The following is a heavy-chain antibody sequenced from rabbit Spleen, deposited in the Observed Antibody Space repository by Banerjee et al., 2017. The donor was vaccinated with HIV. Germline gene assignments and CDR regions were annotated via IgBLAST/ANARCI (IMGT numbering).Heavy chain of an antibody. CDR2: INAITGKP. CDR1: GFSFSRKAV. D-gene: IGHD3-1*01. J-gene: IGHJ4*01. CDR3: ARDLASVVGWNFTL. V-gene: IGHV1S40*01. Sequence: QSLEESGGGLVKPGASVTLTCKASGFSFSRKAVMCWVRQAPGKGLEWIACINAITGKPVYATWAKGRFPISRTSSTTVTLQMTGLTAADTATYFCARDLASVVGWNFTLWGQGTLVTVS.